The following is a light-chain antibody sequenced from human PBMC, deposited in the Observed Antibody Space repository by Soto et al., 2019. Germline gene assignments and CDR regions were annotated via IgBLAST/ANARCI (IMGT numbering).Light chain of an antibody. CDR3: QQLNKYPST. J-gene: IGKJ4*01. CDR1: QGISSY. V-gene: IGKV1-9*01. CDR2: GAS. Sequence: IQLTPSQSSLSSSVGDRVTLTCRASQGISSYLGWYQQKPGKAPKLLIYGASTLQSGVPSRFSGSGSGTDFTLTISSLQPEDFATYYCQQLNKYPSTFGGGTNVDI.